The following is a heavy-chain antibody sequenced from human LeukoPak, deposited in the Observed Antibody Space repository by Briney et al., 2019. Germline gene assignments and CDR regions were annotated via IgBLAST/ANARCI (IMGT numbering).Heavy chain of an antibody. V-gene: IGHV3-30*18. J-gene: IGHJ4*02. CDR1: GFTFSNYG. Sequence: GRSLRLSCAASGFTFSNYGMHWVRQAPGKGLEWVAVISYDGSNKYYADSVKGRFTISRDNSKNTLYLQMNSLRAEDTAVYYCAKDRGYWGPGTLVTVSS. CDR2: ISYDGSNK. CDR3: AKDRGY.